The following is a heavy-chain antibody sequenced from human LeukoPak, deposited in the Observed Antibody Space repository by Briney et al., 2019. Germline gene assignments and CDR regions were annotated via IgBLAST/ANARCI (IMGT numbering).Heavy chain of an antibody. Sequence: RASVKVSCKASGGTFSSYAISWVRQAPGQGLEWMGRIIPILGIANYAQKFQGRVTITADKSTSTAYMELSSLRSEDTAVYYCARDGPNAGYSSGSFDWGQGTLVTVSS. D-gene: IGHD6-19*01. CDR3: ARDGPNAGYSSGSFD. CDR1: GGTFSSYA. CDR2: IIPILGIA. J-gene: IGHJ1*01. V-gene: IGHV1-69*04.